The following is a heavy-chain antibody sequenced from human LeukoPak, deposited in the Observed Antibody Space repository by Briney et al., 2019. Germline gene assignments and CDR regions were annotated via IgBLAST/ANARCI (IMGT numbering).Heavy chain of an antibody. Sequence: GGTLRLSCAASGFTFSSYGMSWVRQAPGKGLEWVSAISGSGGSTYYADSVKGRFTISRDNSKNTLYLQMNSLRAEDTAVYYCARRIWFGELLQDYWGQGTLVTVSS. V-gene: IGHV3-23*01. CDR1: GFTFSSYG. CDR3: ARRIWFGELLQDY. D-gene: IGHD3-10*01. J-gene: IGHJ4*02. CDR2: ISGSGGST.